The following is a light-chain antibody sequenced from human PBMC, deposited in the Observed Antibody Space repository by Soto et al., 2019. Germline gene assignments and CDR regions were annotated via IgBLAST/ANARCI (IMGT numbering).Light chain of an antibody. CDR1: HDINRY. J-gene: IGKJ1*01. CDR2: AAS. Sequence: DIRLTQSPSFLSASVGDRVTITCRASHDINRYLAWYQQKPGKAPKLLIYAASTLHNAVPSRFSGAVSGTEFTLTISSLQPEDFATYYCQQLHIYPRTFGQGTKVEF. V-gene: IGKV1-9*01. CDR3: QQLHIYPRT.